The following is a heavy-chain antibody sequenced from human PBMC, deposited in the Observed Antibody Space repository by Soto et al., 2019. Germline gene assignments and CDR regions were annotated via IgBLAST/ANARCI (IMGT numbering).Heavy chain of an antibody. J-gene: IGHJ6*02. V-gene: IGHV1-69*01. CDR2: IIPIFGTA. D-gene: IGHD3-3*01. CDR3: ARVGTIFGVPRGGMDV. Sequence: QVQLVQSGAEVKKPGSSVKVSCKASGGTFSSYAISWVQQAPGQGLEWMGGIIPIFGTANYAQKFQGRVTITADESTSTAYMELSSLRSEDTAVYYCARVGTIFGVPRGGMDVWGQGTTVTVSS. CDR1: GGTFSSYA.